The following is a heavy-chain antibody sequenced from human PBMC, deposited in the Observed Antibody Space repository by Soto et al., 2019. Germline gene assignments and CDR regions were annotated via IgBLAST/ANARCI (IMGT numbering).Heavy chain of an antibody. CDR2: MNPNSGNT. Sequence: ASVKVSCKASGYTFTRYDINWVRQATGQGLEWMGWMNPNSGNTGYAQKFQGRVTMTRNTSISTAYMELSSLRSEDTAVYYCARGSITIFGVVIIRYMDVWGKGTTVTVSS. D-gene: IGHD3-3*01. CDR3: ARGSITIFGVVIIRYMDV. V-gene: IGHV1-8*01. CDR1: GYTFTRYD. J-gene: IGHJ6*03.